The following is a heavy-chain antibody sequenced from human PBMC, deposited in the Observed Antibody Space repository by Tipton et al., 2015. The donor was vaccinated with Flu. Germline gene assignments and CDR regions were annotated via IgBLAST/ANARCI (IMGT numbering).Heavy chain of an antibody. CDR3: ARVGGDYYDSSGYEMLDY. V-gene: IGHV1-69*18. Sequence: QLVQSGAEVKKPGSSVKVSCKASGGTFSSYAISWVRQAPGQGLEWMGRIIPIFGTANYAQKFQGRVTITADESTSTAYMELSSLRSEDTAVYYCARVGGDYYDSSGYEMLDYWGQGTLVTVSS. D-gene: IGHD3-22*01. J-gene: IGHJ4*02. CDR1: GGTFSSYA. CDR2: IIPIFGTA.